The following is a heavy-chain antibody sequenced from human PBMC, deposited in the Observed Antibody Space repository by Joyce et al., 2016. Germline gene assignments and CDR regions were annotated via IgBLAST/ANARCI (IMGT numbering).Heavy chain of an antibody. CDR3: ARGWGIDDLDHYYYLDV. J-gene: IGHJ6*03. D-gene: IGHD7-27*01. CDR2: IIPIFGTP. V-gene: IGHV1-69*06. CDR1: GGTFSSYP. Sequence: QVQLVQSGAEVKKPGSSVRVSCKTSGGTFSSYPIGWVRQAPGQGLEWVGGIIPIFGTPHYEQKFQGRVTITADKSTSTAYMEWSRLRSEDTAVYFCARGWGIDDLDHYYYLDVWGTGTTVTVSS.